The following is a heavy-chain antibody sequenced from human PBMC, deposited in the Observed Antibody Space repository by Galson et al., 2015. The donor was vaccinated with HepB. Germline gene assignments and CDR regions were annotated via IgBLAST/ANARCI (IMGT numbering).Heavy chain of an antibody. CDR1: GFTFSTHW. D-gene: IGHD3-16*01. Sequence: SLRLSCAASGFTFSTHWMGWVRQAPGKGLEWVANINPEGTDEYYADSVKGRFSITRDNAKISVYLQMNSLRVEDTAVYYCARHGGGAFDHWGQGTLVTVSS. CDR3: ARHGGGAFDH. V-gene: IGHV3-7*03. CDR2: INPEGTDE. J-gene: IGHJ4*02.